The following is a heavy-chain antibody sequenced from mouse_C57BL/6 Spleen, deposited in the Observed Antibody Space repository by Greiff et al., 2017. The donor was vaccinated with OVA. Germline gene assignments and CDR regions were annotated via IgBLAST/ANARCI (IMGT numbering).Heavy chain of an antibody. J-gene: IGHJ3*01. CDR3: ARWDYGNPAWFAY. D-gene: IGHD2-1*01. CDR2: IYPGSGST. Sequence: VKLQQSGAELVKPGASVKMSCKASGYTFTSYWITWVKQRPGQGLEWIGDIYPGSGSTNYNEKFKSKATLTVDTSSSTAYMQLSSLTSEDSSVYDCARWDYGNPAWFAYWGQGTLVTVSA. V-gene: IGHV1-55*01. CDR1: GYTFTSYW.